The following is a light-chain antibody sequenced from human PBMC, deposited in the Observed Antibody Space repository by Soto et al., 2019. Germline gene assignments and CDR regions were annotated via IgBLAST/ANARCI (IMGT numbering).Light chain of an antibody. V-gene: IGLV2-14*01. Sequence: QSALTQPASVSGSPGQSITISCTGTSSDVGGYNYVSWYQQHPGKAPKLMIYEVSNRPSGVSNRFPGSKSGNTASLTISGLQAEDEADYYCSSYTSSTNYVFGSGTKLTVL. CDR3: SSYTSSTNYV. J-gene: IGLJ1*01. CDR1: SSDVGGYNY. CDR2: EVS.